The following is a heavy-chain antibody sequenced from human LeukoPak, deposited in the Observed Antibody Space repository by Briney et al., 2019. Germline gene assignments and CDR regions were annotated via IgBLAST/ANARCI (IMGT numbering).Heavy chain of an antibody. CDR1: GFTFNQHS. V-gene: IGHV3-11*01. CDR3: ARGSSLIGGFDY. J-gene: IGHJ4*02. CDR2: ISRTGGAV. Sequence: PGGSLRLSCAASGFTFNQHSMSWIRQAPGRGLEWLSYISRTGGAVHYADSVESRFTISRDNARNSLSLQMNGLRADDTAVYFCARGSSLIGGFDYWGRGTLVTVSS. D-gene: IGHD2-8*01.